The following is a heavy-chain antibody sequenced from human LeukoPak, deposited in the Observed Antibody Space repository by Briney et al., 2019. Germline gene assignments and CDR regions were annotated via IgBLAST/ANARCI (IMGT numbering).Heavy chain of an antibody. V-gene: IGHV3-43*02. J-gene: IGHJ6*02. CDR1: GFTFKDYA. CDR3: ARDPYSSTWSYGMDV. D-gene: IGHD6-6*01. Sequence: GGSLRLSCTASGFTFKDYAMDWVRQAPGKGLEWISVISGDGKTTKSAASVKGRFTISRDNAKNSLFLQMNTLRAEDTAVYYCARDPYSSTWSYGMDVWGQGTTVTVSS. CDR2: ISGDGKTT.